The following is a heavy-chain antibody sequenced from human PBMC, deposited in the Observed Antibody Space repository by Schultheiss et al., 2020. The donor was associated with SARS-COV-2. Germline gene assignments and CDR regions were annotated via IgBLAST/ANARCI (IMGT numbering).Heavy chain of an antibody. Sequence: SVKVSCKASRGTFSSYVISWVRQAPGQGLEWMGGIIPIFGTANYAQKFQGRVTITADESTSTAYMELSSLRSEDTAVYYCTRDRDWGYCSSTSCYAVFDYWGQGTLVTVSS. CDR1: RGTFSSYV. CDR2: IIPIFGTA. CDR3: TRDRDWGYCSSTSCYAVFDY. D-gene: IGHD2-2*01. J-gene: IGHJ4*02. V-gene: IGHV1-69*13.